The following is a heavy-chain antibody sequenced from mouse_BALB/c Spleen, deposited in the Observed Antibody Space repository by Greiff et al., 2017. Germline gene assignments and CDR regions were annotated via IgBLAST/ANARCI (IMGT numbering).Heavy chain of an antibody. V-gene: IGHV14-3*02. J-gene: IGHJ1*01. CDR3: ARDGSSYVWYFDV. CDR1: GFNIKDTY. CDR2: IDPANGNT. Sequence: VQLKESGAELVKPGASVKLSCTASGFNIKDTYMHWVKQRPEQGLEWIGRIDPANGNTKYDPKFQGKATITADTSSNTAYLQLSSLTSEDTAVYYCARDGSSYVWYFDVWGAGTTVTVSS. D-gene: IGHD1-1*01.